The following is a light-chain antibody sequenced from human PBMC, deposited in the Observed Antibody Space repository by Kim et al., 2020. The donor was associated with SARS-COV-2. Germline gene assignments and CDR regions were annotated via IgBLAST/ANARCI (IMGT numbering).Light chain of an antibody. CDR3: QQANSFPHP. V-gene: IGKV1-12*01. Sequence: SGSVGNRVTITCGASQGISSWLAWYQQKPGKAPKLLIYAASGLQSGVPSRFSGSGSGTDFTLTISSRQPEDLATYYCQQANSFPHPFGQGPKLEI. CDR2: AAS. CDR1: QGISSW. J-gene: IGKJ2*01.